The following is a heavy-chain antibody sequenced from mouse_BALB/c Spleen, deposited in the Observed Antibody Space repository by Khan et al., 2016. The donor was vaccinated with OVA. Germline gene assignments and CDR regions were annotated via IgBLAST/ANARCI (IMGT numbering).Heavy chain of an antibody. J-gene: IGHJ2*01. D-gene: IGHD2-1*01. CDR3: ARNGFGNYEIWDY. V-gene: IGHV1-5*01. CDR1: GYTFTNYW. CDR2: IYPGNSDT. Sequence: VQLKESGTVLARPGASVKMSCKASGYTFTNYWMHWVKQRPGQGLEWIGTIYPGNSDTNYNQKFTGKGKLHAVTSNSTAYMEISSLANEDSAVYYCARNGFGNYEIWDYGGQGTTLTVSS.